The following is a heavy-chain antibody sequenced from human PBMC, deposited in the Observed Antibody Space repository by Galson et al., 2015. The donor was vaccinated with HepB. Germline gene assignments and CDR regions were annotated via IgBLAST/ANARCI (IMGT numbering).Heavy chain of an antibody. D-gene: IGHD6-19*01. CDR1: GYTFTSYY. Sequence: SVKVSCKASGYTFTSYYMHRVRQAPGQGLEWMGIINPSGGSTSYAQKFQGRVTMTRDTSTSTVYMELSSLRSEDTTVYYCARVGEIDSSGWLNYYYYGMDVWGQGTTVTVSS. CDR3: ARVGEIDSSGWLNYYYYGMDV. J-gene: IGHJ6*02. V-gene: IGHV1-46*03. CDR2: INPSGGST.